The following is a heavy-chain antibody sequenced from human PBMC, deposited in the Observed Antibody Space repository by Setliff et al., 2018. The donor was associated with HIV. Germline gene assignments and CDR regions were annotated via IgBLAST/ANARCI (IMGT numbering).Heavy chain of an antibody. J-gene: IGHJ4*02. D-gene: IGHD6-13*01. V-gene: IGHV4-31*01. Sequence: SETLSLTCTVTGGSISSGGLCWTWIRPHTGKGLEWSWYIYNNGSTYHSPSLESLVTISIATSKNQFTLKLSSATAADTAVYFCARGRGRSSSGPFAYWGPGTLVTVSS. CDR1: GGSISSGGLC. CDR2: IYNNGST. CDR3: ARGRGRSSSGPFAY.